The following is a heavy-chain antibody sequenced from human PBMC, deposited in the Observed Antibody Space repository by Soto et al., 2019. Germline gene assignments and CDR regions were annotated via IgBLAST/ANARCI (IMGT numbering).Heavy chain of an antibody. V-gene: IGHV3-74*01. Sequence: EVQLVESGGGLVQPGGSLRLSCADSGFTFSSYWMHWVRQAPGKGLVWVSRINSDGSSTNYADSVKGRFTISRDNAKNTLYLQMNSLIVEDTAVYYCARKYNYESSGYYYWGQGTLVTVSS. CDR1: GFTFSSYW. J-gene: IGHJ4*02. CDR3: ARKYNYESSGYYY. D-gene: IGHD3-22*01. CDR2: INSDGSST.